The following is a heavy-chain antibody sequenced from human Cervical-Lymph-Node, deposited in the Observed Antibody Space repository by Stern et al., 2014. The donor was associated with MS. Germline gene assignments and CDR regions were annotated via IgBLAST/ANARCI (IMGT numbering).Heavy chain of an antibody. CDR1: GYRFTNNW. D-gene: IGHD1-1*01. CDR2: IYPGDSET. Sequence: EEQLVESGAEVRKPGESLRISCEVSGYRFTNNWIGWVRQMPGKGLEWMGIIYPGDSETRSSPSFQGQVTILVDQSNRITYLQWSSLKASDTAIYYCARRGHWYMGIDYWGQGTLVTVSS. V-gene: IGHV5-51*03. J-gene: IGHJ4*02. CDR3: ARRGHWYMGIDY.